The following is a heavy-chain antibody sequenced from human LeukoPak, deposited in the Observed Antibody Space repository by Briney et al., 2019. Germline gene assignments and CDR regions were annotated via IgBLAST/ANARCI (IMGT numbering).Heavy chain of an antibody. V-gene: IGHV3-33*01. D-gene: IGHD4-11*01. Sequence: PGGSLRLSCATSGFTFSSYGFHWVRQAPIKGLEWVAVIWYDGSKKYYADSVKGRFTISRDDSKNTEYLQMDSLRAEDTAMYYCARDRGDYSDYSDFFDAWGQGTLVTFSS. CDR3: ARDRGDYSDYSDFFDA. CDR1: GFTFSSYG. J-gene: IGHJ4*02. CDR2: IWYDGSKK.